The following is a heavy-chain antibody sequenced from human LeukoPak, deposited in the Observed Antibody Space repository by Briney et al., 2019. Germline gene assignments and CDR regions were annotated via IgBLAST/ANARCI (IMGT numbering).Heavy chain of an antibody. J-gene: IGHJ4*02. CDR1: GGSFSGYY. CDR3: ASGGWYRGY. D-gene: IGHD2-15*01. Sequence: ETLSLTCVVYGGSFSGYYWTWIRQPPGKGLEWIGEINHRGSTNYNPSLKSRVTISVDTSKNQSSLDLTSVTAADTAVYYCASGGWYRGYWGQGTLVTVSS. V-gene: IGHV4-34*01. CDR2: INHRGST.